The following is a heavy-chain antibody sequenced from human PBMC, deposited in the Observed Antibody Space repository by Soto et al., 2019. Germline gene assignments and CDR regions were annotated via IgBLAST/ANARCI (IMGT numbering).Heavy chain of an antibody. J-gene: IGHJ4*02. CDR3: ARRIGSGWYWTDY. V-gene: IGHV5-51*01. CDR1: VYSFTSYW. CDR2: IYPGDSDT. Sequence: PGWCLKISCRGSVYSFTSYWIAWVLPRPGKGLEWMGIIYPGDSDTRYSPSFQGQVTISADKSISTAYLQWSSLKAADTAIYYCARRIGSGWYWTDYWGQGTLVTVSS. D-gene: IGHD6-19*01.